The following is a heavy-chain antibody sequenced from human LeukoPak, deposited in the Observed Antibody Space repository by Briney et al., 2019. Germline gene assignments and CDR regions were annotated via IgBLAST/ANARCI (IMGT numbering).Heavy chain of an antibody. J-gene: IGHJ5*02. Sequence: PGGSLRLSCAASGFSFSSYAMHWIRQAPGKGLEWVSYISSSGSTIYYADSVKGRFTISRDNAKNSLYLQMNSLRAEDTAVYYRARVGLWFGELLGFDPWGQGTLVTVSS. V-gene: IGHV3-48*04. CDR2: ISSSGSTI. CDR3: ARVGLWFGELLGFDP. D-gene: IGHD3-10*01. CDR1: GFSFSSYA.